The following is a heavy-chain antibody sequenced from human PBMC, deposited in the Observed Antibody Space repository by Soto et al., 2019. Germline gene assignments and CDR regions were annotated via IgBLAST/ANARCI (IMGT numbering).Heavy chain of an antibody. Sequence: SETLSLTCTVSGGSISSSSYYWGWIRQPPGKGLELIGSIYYSGSTYYNLSLKSRVTISVDTSKNQFSLKLSSVTAADTAVYYCARVSGIYYYGMDVWGQGTTVTVSS. V-gene: IGHV4-39*01. CDR2: IYYSGST. D-gene: IGHD3-10*01. J-gene: IGHJ6*02. CDR1: GGSISSSSYY. CDR3: ARVSGIYYYGMDV.